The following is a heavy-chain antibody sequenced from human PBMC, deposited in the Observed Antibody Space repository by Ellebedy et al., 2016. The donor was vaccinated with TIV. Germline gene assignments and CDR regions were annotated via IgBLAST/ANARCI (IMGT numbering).Heavy chain of an antibody. J-gene: IGHJ4*02. CDR3: ASQRKPPHYDSAGHYPFNL. Sequence: GESLKISXAGSGFTFGDFYMSWIRQPPGKGLEWLSYISPSGLFIHYGDSVKGRFTIARDNVNNTLYLEMTSLRAEDTAVYYCASQRKPPHYDSAGHYPFNLWGQGALVTVSA. CDR1: GFTFGDFY. V-gene: IGHV3-11*01. D-gene: IGHD3-22*01. CDR2: ISPSGLFI.